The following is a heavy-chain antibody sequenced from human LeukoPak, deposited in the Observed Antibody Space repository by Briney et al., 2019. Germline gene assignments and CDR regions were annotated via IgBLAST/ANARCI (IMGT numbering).Heavy chain of an antibody. CDR2: TRSKAYGGTT. CDR3: TNPCSSTSCSRGEDY. CDR1: GFTFGDYA. Sequence: GGSLRLSCTASGFTFGDYAMSWVRQAPGKGLEWVCFTRSKAYGGTTEYAASVKGRFTISRDDSKSIAYLQMNSLKTEDTAVYYCTNPCSSTSCSRGEDYWGQGTLVTVSS. J-gene: IGHJ4*02. V-gene: IGHV3-49*04. D-gene: IGHD2-2*01.